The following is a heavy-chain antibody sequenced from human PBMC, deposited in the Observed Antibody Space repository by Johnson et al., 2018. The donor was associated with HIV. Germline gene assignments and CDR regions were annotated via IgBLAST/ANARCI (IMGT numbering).Heavy chain of an antibody. J-gene: IGHJ3*02. Sequence: VAGGVTFSSYAVSWVRQAPGKGLEWVSVISGSGTATYHADSVKGRFTISRDNSKNTLYLQMNSLRAEDTAIYYCAKRVGATGGAFDIWGQGTMVTVSS. CDR3: AKRVGATGGAFDI. D-gene: IGHD1-26*01. V-gene: IGHV3-23*01. CDR1: GVTFSSYA. CDR2: ISGSGTAT.